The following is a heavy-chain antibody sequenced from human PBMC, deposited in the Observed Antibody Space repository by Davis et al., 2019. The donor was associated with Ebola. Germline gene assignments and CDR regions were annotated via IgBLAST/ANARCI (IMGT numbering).Heavy chain of an antibody. V-gene: IGHV3-33*08. CDR2: IWYDGSRE. CDR3: VRDPAIGKPLSTFDV. J-gene: IGHJ3*01. CDR1: GFIFSDYG. Sequence: PGGSLRLSCAASGFIFSDYGMHWVRQAPGKGLEWLAVIWYDGSREFLADSMKGRFTISRDNSRNTLFLQMNSLRVEDTAVYYCVRDPAIGKPLSTFDVWGLGTTVTVAS. D-gene: IGHD1-14*01.